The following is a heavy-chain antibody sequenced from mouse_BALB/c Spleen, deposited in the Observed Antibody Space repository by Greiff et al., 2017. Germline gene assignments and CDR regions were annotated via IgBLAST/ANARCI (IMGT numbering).Heavy chain of an antibody. D-gene: IGHD2-3*01. CDR1: GFTFSSYA. CDR3: ARAVTTRGFAY. J-gene: IGHJ3*01. Sequence: EVMLVESGGGLVKPGGSLKLSCAASGFTFSSYAMSWVRQSPEKRLEWVAEISSGGSYTYYPDTVTGRFTISRDNAKNTLYLEMSSLRSEDTAMYYCARAVTTRGFAYWGQGTLVTVSA. CDR2: ISSGGSYT. V-gene: IGHV5-9-4*01.